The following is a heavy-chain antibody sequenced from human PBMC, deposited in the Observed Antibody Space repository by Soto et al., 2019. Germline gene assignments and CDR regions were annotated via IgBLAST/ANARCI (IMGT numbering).Heavy chain of an antibody. CDR2: ISYDGSNK. CDR3: AKGRSGSYYAYYYYYGMDV. Sequence: GGSLRLSCAASGFTFSSYGMHWVRQAPGKGLEWVAVISYDGSNKYYADSVKGRFTISRDNSKNTLYLQMNSLRAEDTAVYYCAKGRSGSYYAYYYYYGMDVWGQGTTVTVSS. CDR1: GFTFSSYG. D-gene: IGHD1-26*01. J-gene: IGHJ6*02. V-gene: IGHV3-30*18.